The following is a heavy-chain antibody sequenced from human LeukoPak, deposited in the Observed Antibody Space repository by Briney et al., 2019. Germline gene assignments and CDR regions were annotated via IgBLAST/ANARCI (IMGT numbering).Heavy chain of an antibody. J-gene: IGHJ3*02. CDR3: ARDSDYDSSGSFAFDI. Sequence: ASVKVSCKASGYTFTSYGISWVRQAPGQGLEWMGWISAYNGNTNYAQKFQGRVTITADKSTSTAYMELSSLRSEDTAVYYCARDSDYDSSGSFAFDIWGQGTMVTVSS. V-gene: IGHV1-18*01. CDR1: GYTFTSYG. D-gene: IGHD3-22*01. CDR2: ISAYNGNT.